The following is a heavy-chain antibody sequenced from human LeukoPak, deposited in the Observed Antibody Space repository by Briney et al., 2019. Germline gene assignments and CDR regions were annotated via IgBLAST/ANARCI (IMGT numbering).Heavy chain of an antibody. CDR3: ATDVVVPAAMCFDY. CDR1: GGTFSSYA. D-gene: IGHD2-2*01. J-gene: IGHJ4*02. CDR2: IIPIFGTA. Sequence: SVKVSCKASGGTFSSYAISWVRQAPGQGLEWMGGIIPIFGTANYAQKFQGRVTITADESTSTAYMELSSLRSEDTAVYYCATDVVVPAAMCFDYWGQGTLVTVSS. V-gene: IGHV1-69*13.